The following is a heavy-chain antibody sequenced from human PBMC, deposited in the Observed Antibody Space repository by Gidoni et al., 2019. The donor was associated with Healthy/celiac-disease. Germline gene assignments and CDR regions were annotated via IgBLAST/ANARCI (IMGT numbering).Heavy chain of an antibody. V-gene: IGHV1-8*01. CDR1: GYTFTSSD. Sequence: QVQLVQSGAEVKQPGASVKVSCKASGYTFTSSDINWVRQATGQGLEWMGWMNPNSGNTGYAEKFQGRVTMTRNTSISTAYMELSSLRSEDTAVYYCARGLDYYGSGSYPTRDYWGQGTLVTVSS. D-gene: IGHD3-10*01. CDR2: MNPNSGNT. J-gene: IGHJ4*02. CDR3: ARGLDYYGSGSYPTRDY.